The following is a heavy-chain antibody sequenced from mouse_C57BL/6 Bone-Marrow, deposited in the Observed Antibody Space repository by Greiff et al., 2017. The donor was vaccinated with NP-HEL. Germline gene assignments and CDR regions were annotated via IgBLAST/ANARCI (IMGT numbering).Heavy chain of an antibody. CDR2: ISDGGSYT. CDR3: ARGGYYGSKYFDV. V-gene: IGHV5-4*03. CDR1: GFTFSSYA. D-gene: IGHD1-1*01. Sequence: DVKLVESGGGLVKPGGSLKLSCAASGFTFSSYAMSWVRQTPEKRLEWVATISDGGSYTYYPDNVKGRFTISRDNAKNNLYLQMSHLKSEDTAMYYCARGGYYGSKYFDVWGTGTTVTVSS. J-gene: IGHJ1*03.